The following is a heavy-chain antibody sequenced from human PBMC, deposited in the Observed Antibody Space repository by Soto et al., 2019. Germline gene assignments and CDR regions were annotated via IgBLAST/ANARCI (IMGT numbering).Heavy chain of an antibody. CDR1: GFTFSSYA. D-gene: IGHD7-27*01. CDR2: ISGSGGST. CDR3: AKGKHLNWENLNWLNP. Sequence: PGGSLRLSCAASGFTFSSYAMSWVRQAPGKGLEWVSAISGSGGSTYYADSVKGRFTISRDNSKNTLYLQTNSLRAEDTAVYYCAKGKHLNWENLNWLNPWGQGTLVTVSS. V-gene: IGHV3-23*01. J-gene: IGHJ5*02.